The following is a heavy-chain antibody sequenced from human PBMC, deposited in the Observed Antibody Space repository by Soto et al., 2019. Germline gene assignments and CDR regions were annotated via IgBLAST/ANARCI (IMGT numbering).Heavy chain of an antibody. CDR2: ISSSSSTI. CDR3: ARDFEVLRFLEPLY. CDR1: GFTFSSYS. V-gene: IGHV3-48*01. Sequence: GGSLRLSCAASGFTFSSYSMNWVRQAPGKGLEWVSYISSSSSTIYYADSVKGRFTISRDNAKNSLYLQMNSLRAEDTAVYYCARDFEVLRFLEPLYWGQGTLVTVSS. J-gene: IGHJ4*02. D-gene: IGHD3-3*01.